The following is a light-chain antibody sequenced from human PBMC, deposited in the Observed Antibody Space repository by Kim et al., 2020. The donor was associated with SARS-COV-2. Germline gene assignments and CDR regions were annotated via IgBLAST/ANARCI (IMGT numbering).Light chain of an antibody. J-gene: IGLJ2*01. V-gene: IGLV3-1*01. Sequence: VSPGQTASIAGSGDKLGDKYACWYQQKPGQSPVLVIYQDSKRPSGIPERFAGSNSGNIATLTISGTQAMDEADYYGQAWDSSTVVFGGGTQLTVL. CDR1: KLGDKY. CDR3: QAWDSSTVV. CDR2: QDS.